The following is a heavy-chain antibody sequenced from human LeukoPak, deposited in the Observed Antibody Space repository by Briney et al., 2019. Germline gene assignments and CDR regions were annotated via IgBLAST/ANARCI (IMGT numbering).Heavy chain of an antibody. V-gene: IGHV3-9*01. J-gene: IGHJ6*02. Sequence: GISWNSGSIGYADSVKGRFTISRENAKNSLYLQMNSLRAEDTALYYCAKGFSGSYYYYGMDVWGQGTTVTVSS. CDR3: AKGFSGSYYYYGMDV. D-gene: IGHD1-26*01. CDR2: ISWNSGSI.